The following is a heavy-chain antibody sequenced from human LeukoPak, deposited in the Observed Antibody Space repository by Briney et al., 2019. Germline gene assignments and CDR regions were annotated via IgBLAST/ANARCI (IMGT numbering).Heavy chain of an antibody. Sequence: ASVKVSCKASGYTFTSYDINWVRQATGQGLEWMGIINPSGGSTSYAQKFRGRVTMTRDTSTSTVYMELSSLRSEDTAVYYCARDRGYMDVWGKGTTVTISS. CDR2: INPSGGST. V-gene: IGHV1-46*01. D-gene: IGHD3-10*01. J-gene: IGHJ6*03. CDR1: GYTFTSYD. CDR3: ARDRGYMDV.